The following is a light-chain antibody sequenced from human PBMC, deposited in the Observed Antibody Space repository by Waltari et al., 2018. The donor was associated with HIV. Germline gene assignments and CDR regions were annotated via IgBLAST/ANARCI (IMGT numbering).Light chain of an antibody. V-gene: IGKV3-15*01. CDR2: GAS. CDR3: QQYNKWPQT. CDR1: QSVITN. J-gene: IGKJ1*01. Sequence: EIVMTQSPATLSVSPGERAALSCRARQSVITNLAWYQEIPGQAPRLLIYGASARATGIPARFSGSGSGTEFTLTISSLQSEDFAVYYCQQYNKWPQTFGQGTKVEIK.